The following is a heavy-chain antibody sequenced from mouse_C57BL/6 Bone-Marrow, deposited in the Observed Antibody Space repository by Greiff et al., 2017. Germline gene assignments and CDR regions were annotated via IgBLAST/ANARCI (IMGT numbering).Heavy chain of an antibody. J-gene: IGHJ4*01. CDR1: GYTFTNYW. V-gene: IGHV1-64*01. CDR3: ARSYDYDDYTMDY. Sequence: QVQLQQPGAELVKPGASVTLSCKASGYTFTNYWMHWVKQRPGQGLEWIGMMHPNGGSPDYNEKFKSEATLSVDQSSRTAYMELSSLTSEDSAVYYCARSYDYDDYTMDYWGQGTSVTVSS. CDR2: MHPNGGSP. D-gene: IGHD2-4*01.